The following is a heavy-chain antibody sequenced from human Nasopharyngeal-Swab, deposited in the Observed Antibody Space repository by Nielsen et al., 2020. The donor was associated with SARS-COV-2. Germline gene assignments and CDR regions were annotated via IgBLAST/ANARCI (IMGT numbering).Heavy chain of an antibody. V-gene: IGHV3-48*02. J-gene: IGHJ4*02. Sequence: GESLKISCAASGFTFSSYSMNWVRQAPGKGLEWVSSISSSSSTIYYADSVKGRFTISRDNAKNSLYLQMNSLRDEDTAVYYCASNDFWSGYYFNYWGQGTLVTVSS. CDR3: ASNDFWSGYYFNY. CDR1: GFTFSSYS. D-gene: IGHD3-3*01. CDR2: ISSSSSTI.